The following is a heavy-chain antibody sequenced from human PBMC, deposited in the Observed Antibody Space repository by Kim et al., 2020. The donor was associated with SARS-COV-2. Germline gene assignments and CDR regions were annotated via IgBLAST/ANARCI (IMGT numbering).Heavy chain of an antibody. CDR2: IWYDGSNK. D-gene: IGHD3-3*01. CDR1: GFTFSSYG. Sequence: GGSLRLSCAASGFTFSSYGMHWVRQAPGKGLEWVAVIWYDGSNKYYADSVKGRFTISRDNSKNTLYLQMNSLRAEDTAVYYCARDNYDFWSGYYLPPYYYYYGMDVWGQGTTVTVSS. J-gene: IGHJ6*02. V-gene: IGHV3-33*01. CDR3: ARDNYDFWSGYYLPPYYYYYGMDV.